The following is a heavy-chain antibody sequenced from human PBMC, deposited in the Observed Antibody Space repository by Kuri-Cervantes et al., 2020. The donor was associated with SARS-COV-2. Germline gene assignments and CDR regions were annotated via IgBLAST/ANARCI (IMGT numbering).Heavy chain of an antibody. D-gene: IGHD2-21*02. Sequence: GSLRPSCAASGFTFSNAWMSWVRQAPGKGLEWIGEIKQSGSTDYNPSLKSRVTVSADTSKSQFSLRLNSVTAADTAVYYCARGGCGGDCSLDYWGQGTLVTVSS. CDR1: GFTFSNAW. V-gene: IGHV4-34*01. CDR2: IKQSGST. J-gene: IGHJ4*02. CDR3: ARGGCGGDCSLDY.